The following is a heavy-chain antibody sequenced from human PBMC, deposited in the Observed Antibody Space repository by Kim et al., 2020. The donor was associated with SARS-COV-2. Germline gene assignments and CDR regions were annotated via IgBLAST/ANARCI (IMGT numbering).Heavy chain of an antibody. J-gene: IGHJ4*02. Sequence: HSLKSRVTISVDTSKNQFSLKLSSVTAADTAVYYCARGSRGYSSGWYPHYWGQGTLVTVSS. V-gene: IGHV4-59*09. CDR3: ARGSRGYSSGWYPHY. D-gene: IGHD6-19*01.